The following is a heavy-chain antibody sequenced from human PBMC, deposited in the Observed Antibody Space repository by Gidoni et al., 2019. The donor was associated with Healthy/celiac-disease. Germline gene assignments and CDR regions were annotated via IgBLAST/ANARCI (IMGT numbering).Heavy chain of an antibody. J-gene: IGHJ4*02. Sequence: QVQLVVSGGGVVQPGRSLRLSCAASGFSFSNYGMHWVRQASGKGLEWVAVIWYDGSKKYYSDSVKGRFTISRDNSKNTVYLQMNSLRAEDTALYYCARDLYTSSYDYWGQGTLVTVSS. CDR2: IWYDGSKK. CDR3: ARDLYTSSYDY. CDR1: GFSFSNYG. V-gene: IGHV3-33*01. D-gene: IGHD6-13*01.